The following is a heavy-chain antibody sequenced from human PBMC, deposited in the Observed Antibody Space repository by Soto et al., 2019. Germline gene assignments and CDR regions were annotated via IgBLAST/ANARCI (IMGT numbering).Heavy chain of an antibody. V-gene: IGHV3-33*01. J-gene: IGHJ4*02. CDR3: ARWSRSSAFAY. D-gene: IGHD6-6*01. CDR1: GFTFSSYG. CDR2: IWYDGSNK. Sequence: QVQLVESGGGVVQPGRSLRLSCAASGFTFSSYGMHWVRQAPGKGLEWVAVIWYDGSNKYYADSVKGRFTISRDNSKNTLYLQMNSLRAEDTDVYYCARWSRSSAFAYWGQGTLVTVSS.